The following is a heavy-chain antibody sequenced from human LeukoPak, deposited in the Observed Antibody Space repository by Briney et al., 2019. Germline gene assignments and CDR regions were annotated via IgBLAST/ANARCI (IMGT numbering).Heavy chain of an antibody. CDR3: ARGNVDYYDSSGSLDAFDI. V-gene: IGHV1-69*04. Sequence: SVKVSCKASGGTFSSYAISWVRQAPGQGLEWMGRIIPILGIANYAQKFQGRVTITADKSTSTAYMELSSLRSEDTAVYYCARGNVDYYDSSGSLDAFDIWGQGTMVTVSS. J-gene: IGHJ3*02. D-gene: IGHD3-22*01. CDR2: IIPILGIA. CDR1: GGTFSSYA.